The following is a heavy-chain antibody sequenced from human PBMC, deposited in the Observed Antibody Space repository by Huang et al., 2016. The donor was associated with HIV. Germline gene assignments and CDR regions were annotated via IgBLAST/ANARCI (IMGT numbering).Heavy chain of an antibody. J-gene: IGHJ4*02. V-gene: IGHV1-69*01. D-gene: IGHD3-16*01. Sequence: QVQLEQSGPAVRKPGSSVKVSCQASGGSFSDQIISWVRQAPGQRFEWVGGISPRLRAAAYAKEFKGRVTMTADESTATSYMELNSLTSEDTAGYYCAMSLRYQYDSRSYWGRYFDYWGQGTLVTVSS. CDR3: AMSLRYQYDSRSYWGRYFDY. CDR2: ISPRLRAA. CDR1: GGSFSDQI.